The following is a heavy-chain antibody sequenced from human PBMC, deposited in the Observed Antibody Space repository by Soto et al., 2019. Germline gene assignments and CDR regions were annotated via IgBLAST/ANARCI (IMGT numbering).Heavy chain of an antibody. J-gene: IGHJ5*02. Sequence: GGSLRLSCAASGFTFSIYAMSWFRQAPGKGLEWVSAISGSGGSTYYADSVKGRFTISRDNSKNTLYLQMNSLRAEDTAVYYCAKVFSSGLDWPWGQGTLVTVSS. CDR2: ISGSGGST. V-gene: IGHV3-23*01. CDR1: GFTFSIYA. D-gene: IGHD6-19*01. CDR3: AKVFSSGLDWP.